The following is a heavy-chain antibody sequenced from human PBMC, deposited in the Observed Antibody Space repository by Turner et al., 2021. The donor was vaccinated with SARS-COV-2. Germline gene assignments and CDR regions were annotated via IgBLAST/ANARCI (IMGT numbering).Heavy chain of an antibody. CDR3: ASRAANVNTWRYLDY. CDR1: GLTFSSYW. CDR2: IKEEGSEK. V-gene: IGHV3-7*01. D-gene: IGHD2-15*01. Sequence: EVQLVESGGGLVQPGGSLRLSCAASGLTFSSYWMTWVRQAPGKGLEWVANIKEEGSEKHYVESMKGRFTISRDNAKNSLYLEMNSLRAEDTALYYCASRAANVNTWRYLDYWGQGTLVTVSS. J-gene: IGHJ4*02.